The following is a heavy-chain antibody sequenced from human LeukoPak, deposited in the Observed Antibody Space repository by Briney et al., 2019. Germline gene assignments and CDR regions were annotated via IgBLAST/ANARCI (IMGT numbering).Heavy chain of an antibody. D-gene: IGHD3-22*01. CDR2: ISWNSGSI. CDR1: GFTFDDYA. Sequence: GGSLRLSCAAPGFTFDDYAMHWVRQAPGKGLEWVSGISWNSGSIGYADSVKGRFTISRDNAKNSLYLQMNSLRAEDTALYYCAKDTRVGPPYYYDSSGYGMDVWGQGTTVTVSS. CDR3: AKDTRVGPPYYYDSSGYGMDV. V-gene: IGHV3-9*01. J-gene: IGHJ6*02.